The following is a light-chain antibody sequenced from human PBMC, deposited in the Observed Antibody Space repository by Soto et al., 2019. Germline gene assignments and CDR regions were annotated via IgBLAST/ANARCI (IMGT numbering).Light chain of an antibody. Sequence: VLPQSPDTLSLSPGDRATLSCRASQSVRSTFLAWYQQKPGQAPRLLIYGASNRAAGIPERFSGSASGTEFPLTIRRLEPDDSAVYYCQQYHYSPMNTFGQGTKLQIK. CDR3: QQYHYSPMNT. J-gene: IGKJ2*01. V-gene: IGKV3-20*01. CDR2: GAS. CDR1: QSVRSTF.